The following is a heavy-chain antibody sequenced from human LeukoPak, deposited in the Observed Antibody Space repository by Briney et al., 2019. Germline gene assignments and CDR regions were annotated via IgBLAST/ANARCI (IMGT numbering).Heavy chain of an antibody. CDR3: ARVSSLRSDYGDYYYYMDV. CDR2: SSAGGARA. J-gene: IGHJ6*03. V-gene: IGHV3-23*01. D-gene: IGHD4/OR15-4a*01. Sequence: GGSLRLSCAASGFTFSSYAMSWVRQAPGKGLEWISVSSAGGARAYYADSVKGRFTISRDNSKNTLYLQMNSLRAGDTAVYYCARVSSLRSDYGDYYYYMDVWGKGTTVTVSS. CDR1: GFTFSSYA.